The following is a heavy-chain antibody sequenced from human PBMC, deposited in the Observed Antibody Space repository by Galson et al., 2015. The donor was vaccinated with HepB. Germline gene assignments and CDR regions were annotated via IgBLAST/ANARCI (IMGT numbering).Heavy chain of an antibody. J-gene: IGHJ4*02. Sequence: SVKVSCKVSGGILSSYVISWVRQAPGQGLEWMGGIIPVFGTTKYAQKFQGRVTITADDSTSTAYMVLISLRSEDTAVYYCARDLARSVWEVPSEGLDSWGQGTLVTVSS. V-gene: IGHV1-69*13. CDR2: IIPVFGTT. CDR3: ARDLARSVWEVPSEGLDS. D-gene: IGHD1-26*01. CDR1: GGILSSYV.